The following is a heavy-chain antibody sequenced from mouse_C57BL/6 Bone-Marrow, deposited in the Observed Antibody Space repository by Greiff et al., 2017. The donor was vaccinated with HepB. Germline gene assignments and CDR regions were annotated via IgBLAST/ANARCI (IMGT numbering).Heavy chain of an antibody. CDR1: GFTFSSYA. CDR3: ARAPYYYGSSPYWYFDV. J-gene: IGHJ1*03. CDR2: ISDGGSYT. D-gene: IGHD1-1*01. Sequence: EVQLVESGGGLVNPGGSLKLSCAASGFTFSSYAMSWVRQTPEKRLEWVATISDGGSYTYYPDNVKGRFTISRDNAKNNLYLQMSHLKSEDTAMYYCARAPYYYGSSPYWYFDVWGTGTTVTVSS. V-gene: IGHV5-4*01.